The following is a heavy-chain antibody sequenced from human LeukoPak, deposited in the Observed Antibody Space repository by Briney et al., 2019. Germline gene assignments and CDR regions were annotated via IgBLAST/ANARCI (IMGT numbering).Heavy chain of an antibody. CDR1: GFTFSSNS. Sequence: GGSLRLSCAASGFTFSSNSMNWVRQAPGKGLEWVSYISSSSSTMYYADSVMGRFTISRDNAKNSLYLQMNSLRDEDTAVYYCSRSRGHLDYWGQGTLVTVSS. CDR3: SRSRGHLDY. J-gene: IGHJ4*02. V-gene: IGHV3-48*02. CDR2: ISSSSSTM.